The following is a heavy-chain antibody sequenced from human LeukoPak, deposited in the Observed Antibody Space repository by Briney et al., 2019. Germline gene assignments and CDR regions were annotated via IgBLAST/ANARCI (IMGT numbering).Heavy chain of an antibody. CDR2: IYTSGST. CDR1: GGSISSYY. Sequence: SETLSLTCTVSGGSISSYYWSWIRQPAGKGLEWIGRIYTSGSTNYNPSLKSRVTMSVDTSKNQFSLKLSSVTAAATAVYYCAREGDFWSGYSPHDYMDVWGKGTTVTVSS. CDR3: AREGDFWSGYSPHDYMDV. J-gene: IGHJ6*03. D-gene: IGHD3-3*01. V-gene: IGHV4-4*07.